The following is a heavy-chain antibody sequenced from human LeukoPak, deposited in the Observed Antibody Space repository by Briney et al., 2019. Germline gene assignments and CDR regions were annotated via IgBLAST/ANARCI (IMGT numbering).Heavy chain of an antibody. CDR2: ISKSGGTR. Sequence: GGSLRLSCAASGFIFSDYYMSWIRQAPGKGLEWVSYISKSGGTRYYADFLKGRFTISRDNAKNSLYLGMNALRAEDTAVYYCARVLPNREVDTAWDCWGQGTLVTVSS. CDR3: ARVLPNREVDTAWDC. D-gene: IGHD5-18*01. V-gene: IGHV3-11*01. J-gene: IGHJ4*02. CDR1: GFIFSDYY.